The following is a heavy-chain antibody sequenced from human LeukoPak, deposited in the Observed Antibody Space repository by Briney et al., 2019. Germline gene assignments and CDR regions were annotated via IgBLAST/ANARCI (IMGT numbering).Heavy chain of an antibody. CDR1: RFTFSDYY. CDR3: ARDGRLDY. V-gene: IGHV3-11*01. Sequence: GGSLRLSCVASRFTFSDYYMSWIRQAPGKGLEWISYIGTTDTYTYYADSVKGRFTISRDNAKNSLFLQMDSLTADDTAMYYCARDGRLDYWGQGTLVTVSS. CDR2: IGTTDTYT. J-gene: IGHJ4*02.